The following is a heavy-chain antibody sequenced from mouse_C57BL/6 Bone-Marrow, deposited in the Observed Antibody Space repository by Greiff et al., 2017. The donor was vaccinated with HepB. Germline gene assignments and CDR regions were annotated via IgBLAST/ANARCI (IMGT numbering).Heavy chain of an antibody. V-gene: IGHV8-8*01. CDR3: ARIAEYYYGSSHWYFDV. CDR1: GFSLSTFGMG. J-gene: IGHJ1*03. D-gene: IGHD1-1*01. Sequence: QVQLKESGPGILQPSQTLSLTCSFSGFSLSTFGMGVGWIRQPSGKGLEWLAHIWWDDDKYYNPALKSRLTISKDTSKNQVFLKIANVDTADTATYYCARIAEYYYGSSHWYFDVWGTGTTVTVSS. CDR2: IWWDDDK.